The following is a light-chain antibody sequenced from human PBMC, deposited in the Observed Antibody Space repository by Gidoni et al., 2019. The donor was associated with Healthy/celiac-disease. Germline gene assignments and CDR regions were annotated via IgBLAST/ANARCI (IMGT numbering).Light chain of an antibody. CDR2: KAS. Sequence: DIQMTQSPSTLSASVGDRVTITCRASQSISSWLAWYQQKPGKAPKLQNYKASSLESGVPSRFSGSGSGTEFTLTISSLQPDDFATYYCQQYNSYSVTFGPGTKVDIK. CDR3: QQYNSYSVT. J-gene: IGKJ3*01. V-gene: IGKV1-5*03. CDR1: QSISSW.